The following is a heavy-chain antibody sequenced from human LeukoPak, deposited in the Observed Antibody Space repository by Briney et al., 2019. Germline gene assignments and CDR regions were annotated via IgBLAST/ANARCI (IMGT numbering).Heavy chain of an antibody. D-gene: IGHD1-26*01. CDR1: GFTFSSYG. CDR3: AKDRGGYYWYFDL. CDR2: ISYDGSNK. J-gene: IGHJ2*01. V-gene: IGHV3-30*18. Sequence: PGGSLKLSCAASGFTFSSYGMHWVRQAPGKGLEWVAVISYDGSNKYYADSVKGRFTISRDNSKNTLYLQMNSLRAEDTAVYYCAKDRGGYYWYFDLWGRGTLVTVSS.